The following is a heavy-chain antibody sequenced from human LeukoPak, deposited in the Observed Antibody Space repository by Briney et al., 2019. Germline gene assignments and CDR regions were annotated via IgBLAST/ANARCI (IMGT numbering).Heavy chain of an antibody. V-gene: IGHV4-59*01. J-gene: IGHJ4*02. CDR1: GGSISSYY. Sequence: PETLSLTCTVSGGSISSYYWSWIRQPPGKGLEWIGYIYYSGSTNYNPSLKSRVTISVDTSKNQFSLKLSSVTAADTAVYYCARDGSYGGDYFDYWGQGTLVTVSS. CDR2: IYYSGST. D-gene: IGHD4-23*01. CDR3: ARDGSYGGDYFDY.